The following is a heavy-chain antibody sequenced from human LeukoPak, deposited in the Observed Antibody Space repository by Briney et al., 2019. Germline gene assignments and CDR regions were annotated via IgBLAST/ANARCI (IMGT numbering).Heavy chain of an antibody. CDR1: GDSVSSNSAA. J-gene: IGHJ3*02. CDR2: TYYRSKWYN. D-gene: IGHD2-15*01. Sequence: SQTLSLTCAISGDSVSSNSAAWNWIRQSPSRGLEWLGRTYYRSKWYNDYALSVESRITINPDTSKSQFSLELNSVTPEDTAVYYCAREVVAGDDAFDIWGQGTMVTVSS. CDR3: AREVVAGDDAFDI. V-gene: IGHV6-1*01.